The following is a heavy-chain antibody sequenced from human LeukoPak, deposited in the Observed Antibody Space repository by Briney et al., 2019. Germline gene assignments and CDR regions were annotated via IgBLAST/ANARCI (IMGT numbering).Heavy chain of an antibody. J-gene: IGHJ4*02. Sequence: GGSLRLSCAASGFTFSGSAMHWVRQASGKGLEWVGRIRSKANSYATAYAASVKGRFTISRDDSKNTAYLQMNSLRAEDTAVYYCAKSGHYDSSGYYYGWGQGTLVTVSS. CDR3: AKSGHYDSSGYYYG. CDR1: GFTFSGSA. D-gene: IGHD3-22*01. V-gene: IGHV3-73*01. CDR2: IRSKANSYAT.